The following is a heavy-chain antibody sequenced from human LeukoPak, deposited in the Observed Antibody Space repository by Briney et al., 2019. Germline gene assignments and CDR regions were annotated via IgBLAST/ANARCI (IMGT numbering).Heavy chain of an antibody. V-gene: IGHV4-34*01. CDR3: TKSDGYGLIRI. CDR2: INHGGST. Sequence: SETLSLTCAVYGGSFSGYYWSWIRQPPGKGLEWIGEINHGGSTNYNPSLKSRVTISLDTSKNQFSLKVISMTAADTAVYYCTKSDGYGLIRICGRGTMVTVSS. J-gene: IGHJ3*02. D-gene: IGHD3-10*01. CDR1: GGSFSGYY.